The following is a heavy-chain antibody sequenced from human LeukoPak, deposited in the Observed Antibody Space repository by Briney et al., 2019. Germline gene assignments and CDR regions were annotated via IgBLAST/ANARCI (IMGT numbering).Heavy chain of an antibody. CDR1: GYTFTSYY. V-gene: IGHV1-2*02. CDR3: ARDTPRPVPRGFEY. CDR2: INPNSGGT. J-gene: IGHJ4*02. Sequence: EASVKVSCKASGYTFTSYYMHWVRQAPGQGLEWMGWINPNSGGTNYAQKFQGRVTMTRDTSISTAYMELSRLRSDDTAVYYCARDTPRPVPRGFEYWGQGTLVTVSS.